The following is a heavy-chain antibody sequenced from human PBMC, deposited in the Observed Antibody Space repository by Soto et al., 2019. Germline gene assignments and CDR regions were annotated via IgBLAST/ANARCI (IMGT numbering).Heavy chain of an antibody. V-gene: IGHV3-33*01. J-gene: IGHJ4*02. Sequence: GGSLRLSCAASGFTFSSYGMHWVRQAPGKGLEWVAVIWYDGSNKYYADSVKGRFTISRDNSKNTLYLQMNSLRAEDTAVYYCARDVSGITSDYDFWSGYSEAFDYWGQGTLVTVSS. D-gene: IGHD3-3*01. CDR1: GFTFSSYG. CDR3: ARDVSGITSDYDFWSGYSEAFDY. CDR2: IWYDGSNK.